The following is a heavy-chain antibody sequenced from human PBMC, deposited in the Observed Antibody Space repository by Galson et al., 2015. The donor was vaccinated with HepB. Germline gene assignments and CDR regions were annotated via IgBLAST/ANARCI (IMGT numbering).Heavy chain of an antibody. Sequence: SEPLSLTCAVSGGSISSSNWWSWVRQPPGKGLEWIGEIYHSGSTNYNPSLKSRVTISVDKSKNQFSLKLSSVTAADTAVYYCAKRPIAVAALVGWFDPWGQGTLVTVSS. D-gene: IGHD6-19*01. J-gene: IGHJ5*02. CDR3: AKRPIAVAALVGWFDP. V-gene: IGHV4-4*02. CDR1: GGSISSSNW. CDR2: IYHSGST.